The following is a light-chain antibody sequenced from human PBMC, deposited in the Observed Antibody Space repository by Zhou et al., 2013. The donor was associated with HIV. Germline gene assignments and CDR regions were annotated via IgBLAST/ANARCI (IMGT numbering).Light chain of an antibody. Sequence: DILMTQSPSTLSASEGDRVTITCRASQSISTWLAWYQHKPGKAPTLLIYKASNLEAGVSSRFSGSGSGTEFTLTLSSLQPDDSATYYCQQYNNYPLTFGQGTKLEIK. J-gene: IGKJ2*01. V-gene: IGKV1-5*03. CDR2: KAS. CDR1: QSISTW. CDR3: QQYNNYPLT.